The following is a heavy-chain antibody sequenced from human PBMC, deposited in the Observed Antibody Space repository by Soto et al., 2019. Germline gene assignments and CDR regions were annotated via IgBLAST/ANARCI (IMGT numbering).Heavy chain of an antibody. CDR1: DLPPSACP. CDR2: ISASGGST. J-gene: IGHJ4*02. V-gene: IGHV3-23*01. CDR3: ATPGLGTGRYFFHD. D-gene: IGHD2-8*02. Sequence: EVQLLDSGGGLVQPGGSLRLSCVASDLPPSACPRRWARRAPGKGLEWVSGISASGGSTYYADSVKGRFTISRDNSKNTLYLQMNSLRAEDTAVYYCATPGLGTGRYFFHDWGQGTLVTVSS.